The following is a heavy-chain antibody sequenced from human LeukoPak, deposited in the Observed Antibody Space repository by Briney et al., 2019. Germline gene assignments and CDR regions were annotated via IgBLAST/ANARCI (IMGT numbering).Heavy chain of an antibody. Sequence: SETLSLTCTVSAYSISSDYYWGWIRQPPGKGLEWIGSIYHTGSTYYNPSLRSRVTISLDTSKNQFSLKLSSVTASDTALYYCARQSAVAGDLTFGYWGQGTLVTVSS. J-gene: IGHJ4*02. V-gene: IGHV4-38-2*02. CDR2: IYHTGST. CDR3: ARQSAVAGDLTFGY. D-gene: IGHD6-19*01. CDR1: AYSISSDYY.